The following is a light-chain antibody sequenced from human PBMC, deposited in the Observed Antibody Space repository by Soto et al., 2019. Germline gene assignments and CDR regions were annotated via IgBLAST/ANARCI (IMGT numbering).Light chain of an antibody. V-gene: IGLV2-14*02. CDR1: SSDVGSYNL. CDR2: EGS. CDR3: SSYSSSSTLLL. Sequence: QSVLTQPASVSGSPGQSITISCTGTSSDVGSYNLVSWYQQHPGKAPKLMIYEGSKRPSGVSNRFSGSKSGNTASLTISGLQAEDEADYYCSSYSSSSTLLLFGGGTKLTVL. J-gene: IGLJ2*01.